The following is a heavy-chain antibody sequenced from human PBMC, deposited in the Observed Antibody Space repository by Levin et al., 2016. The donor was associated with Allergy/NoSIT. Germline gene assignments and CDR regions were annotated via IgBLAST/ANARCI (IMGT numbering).Heavy chain of an antibody. CDR3: ATYPSKHSSSWSDY. Sequence: GSLRLSCAVYGGSFSGYYWSWIRQPPGKGLEWIGEINHSGSTNYNPSLKSRVTISVDTSKNQFSLKLSSVTAADTAVYYCATYPSKHSSSWSDYWGQGTLVTVSS. V-gene: IGHV4-34*01. D-gene: IGHD6-13*01. J-gene: IGHJ4*02. CDR2: INHSGST. CDR1: GGSFSGYY.